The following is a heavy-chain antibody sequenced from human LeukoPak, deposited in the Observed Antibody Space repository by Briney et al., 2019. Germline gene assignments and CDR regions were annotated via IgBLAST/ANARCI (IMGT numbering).Heavy chain of an antibody. CDR1: GFTFSSYG. V-gene: IGHV3-30*03. Sequence: GRSLRLSCAASGFTFSSYGMHWVRQAPGKGLEWVAVISYDGSNRYYADSVKGRFTISRDNSKNTLYLQMNSLRAEDTAVYYCSSGWYYFDYWGQGTLVTVSS. CDR3: SSGWYYFDY. J-gene: IGHJ4*02. D-gene: IGHD6-19*01. CDR2: ISYDGSNR.